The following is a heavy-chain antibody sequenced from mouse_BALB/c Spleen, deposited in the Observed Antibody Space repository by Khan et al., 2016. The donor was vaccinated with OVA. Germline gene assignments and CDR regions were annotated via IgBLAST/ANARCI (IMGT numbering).Heavy chain of an antibody. CDR2: INPSNGYT. CDR3: ARGGAYYRSDGWFSY. CDR1: GYTFTTYT. Sequence: VQLQQSGAELARPGASVKMSCKASGYTFTTYTMHWVKQRPGQGLEWIGYINPSNGYTNYNQKFKDKTTLTADKYSRTAYMQLSSLTSDYTAIYYVARGGAYYRSDGWFSYWGQGTLVTVSA. J-gene: IGHJ3*01. V-gene: IGHV1-4*01. D-gene: IGHD2-14*01.